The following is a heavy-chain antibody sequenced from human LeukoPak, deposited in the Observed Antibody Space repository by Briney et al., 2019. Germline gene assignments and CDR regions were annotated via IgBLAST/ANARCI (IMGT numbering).Heavy chain of an antibody. D-gene: IGHD2-2*02. CDR3: ARSDCSSTSCYISVDAGWFDP. J-gene: IGHJ5*02. V-gene: IGHV5-51*01. CDR1: GYSFTSYW. CDR2: VYPGDSDT. Sequence: GESLKISCKGSGYSFTSYWIGWVRQMPGKGLEWMGIVYPGDSDTRYSPSFQGQVTISADKSISTAYLQWSSLKASDTAMYYCARSDCSSTSCYISVDAGWFDPWGQGTLVTVSS.